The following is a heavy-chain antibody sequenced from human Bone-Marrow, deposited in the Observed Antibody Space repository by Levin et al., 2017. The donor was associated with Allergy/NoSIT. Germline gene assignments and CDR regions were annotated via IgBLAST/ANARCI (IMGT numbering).Heavy chain of an antibody. CDR1: GGSISSYY. D-gene: IGHD3-22*01. CDR2: IYYSGST. V-gene: IGHV4-59*01. Sequence: PSETLSLTCTVSGGSISSYYWSWIRQPPGKGLEWIGYIYYSGSTNYNPSLKSRVTISVDTSKNQFSLKLSSVTAADTAVYYCARVRSYYYDSSGYYGHEFDYWGQGTLVTVSS. J-gene: IGHJ4*02. CDR3: ARVRSYYYDSSGYYGHEFDY.